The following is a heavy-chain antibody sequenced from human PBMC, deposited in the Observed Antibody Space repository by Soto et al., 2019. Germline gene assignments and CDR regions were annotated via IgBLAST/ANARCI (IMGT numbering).Heavy chain of an antibody. V-gene: IGHV3-23*01. CDR2: ISGSGGST. Sequence: PGGSLRLSCADSGFTFSRYAMSWVRQAPGKGLEWVSAISGSGGSTYYADSVKGRFTISRDNSKNTLYLQMNSLRAEDTAVYYCAKDRHDYGGNNKPDFDYWGQGTLVTVSS. J-gene: IGHJ4*02. D-gene: IGHD4-17*01. CDR3: AKDRHDYGGNNKPDFDY. CDR1: GFTFSRYA.